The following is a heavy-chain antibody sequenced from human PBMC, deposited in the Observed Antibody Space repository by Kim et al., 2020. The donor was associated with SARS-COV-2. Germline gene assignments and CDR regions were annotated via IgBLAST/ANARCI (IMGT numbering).Heavy chain of an antibody. J-gene: IGHJ6*02. D-gene: IGHD6-19*01. V-gene: IGHV4-59*13. Sequence: SETLSLTCTVSGGSISSYYWSWIRQPPGKGLEWIGYIYYSGSTNYNPSLKSRVTISVDTSKNQFSLKLSSVTAADTAVYYCARDSRSSGGDYYYYGMDVWGQGTTVTVSS. CDR2: IYYSGST. CDR3: ARDSRSSGGDYYYYGMDV. CDR1: GGSISSYY.